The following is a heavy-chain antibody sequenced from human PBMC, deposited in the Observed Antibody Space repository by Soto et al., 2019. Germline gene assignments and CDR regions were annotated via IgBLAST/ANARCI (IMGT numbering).Heavy chain of an antibody. CDR3: AKATVVVAATNWFDP. Sequence: ASGSAVTRYAMNWVRQAPGQRLEWMGWINAGNGSTYYAASVKGRFTISRDNSKNTLYLQMNSLRAEDTAVYYCAKATVVVAATNWFDPWGQGTLVTVSS. J-gene: IGHJ5*02. V-gene: IGHV3-23*01. D-gene: IGHD2-15*01. CDR2: INAGNGST. CDR1: GSAVTRYA.